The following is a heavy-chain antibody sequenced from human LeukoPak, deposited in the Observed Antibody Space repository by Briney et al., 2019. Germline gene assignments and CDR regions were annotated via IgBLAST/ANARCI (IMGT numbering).Heavy chain of an antibody. CDR2: IYYSGST. D-gene: IGHD6-13*01. V-gene: IGHV4-39*07. J-gene: IGHJ5*02. CDR1: GGSFSSYY. Sequence: PSETLSLTCAVYGGSFSSYYWGWIRQPPGKGLEWIGSIYYSGSTYYNPSLKSRVTISVDTSKNQFYLKLSSVTAADTAVYYCAREIAAAGTPHWFDPWGQGTLVTVSS. CDR3: AREIAAAGTPHWFDP.